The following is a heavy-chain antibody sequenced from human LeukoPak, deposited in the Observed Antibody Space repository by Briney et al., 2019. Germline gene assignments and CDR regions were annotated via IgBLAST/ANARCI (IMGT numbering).Heavy chain of an antibody. Sequence: SETLPLTCTVSGASVSSSSYYWEWIRQPPGKGLEWVGSIFYSGSISYNPSLKSRVTMSVDTSKNQFSLRLNSVTATDTAVYYCATRRSGSHPYYWGQGTLVTVSS. CDR3: ATRRSGSHPYY. V-gene: IGHV4-39*01. J-gene: IGHJ4*02. CDR1: GASVSSSSYY. CDR2: IFYSGSI. D-gene: IGHD1-26*01.